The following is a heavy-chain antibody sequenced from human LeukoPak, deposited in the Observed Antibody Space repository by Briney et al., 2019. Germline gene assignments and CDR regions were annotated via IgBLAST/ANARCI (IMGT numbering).Heavy chain of an antibody. Sequence: SETLSLTCAVYGGSFSGYYWSWIRQPPGKGLEWIGEVNHSGSTNYNPSLKSRVTTSVDTSKNQFSLKLSSVTAADTAVYYCASLAVAGTGWGQGTLVTVSS. V-gene: IGHV4-34*01. D-gene: IGHD6-19*01. J-gene: IGHJ4*02. CDR1: GGSFSGYY. CDR2: VNHSGST. CDR3: ASLAVAGTG.